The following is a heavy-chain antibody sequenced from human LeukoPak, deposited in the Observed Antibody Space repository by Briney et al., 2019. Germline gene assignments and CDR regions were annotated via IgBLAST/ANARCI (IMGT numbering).Heavy chain of an antibody. CDR3: ARGLPDDSSGYYPYYFDY. CDR2: INHSGST. D-gene: IGHD3-22*01. Sequence: SETLSLTCAVYGGSFSGYYWSWIRQPPGKGLEWIGEINHSGSTNYNPSLKSRVTISVGTSKNQFSLKLSSVTAADTAVYYCARGLPDDSSGYYPYYFDYWGQGTLVTVSS. CDR1: GGSFSGYY. V-gene: IGHV4-34*01. J-gene: IGHJ4*02.